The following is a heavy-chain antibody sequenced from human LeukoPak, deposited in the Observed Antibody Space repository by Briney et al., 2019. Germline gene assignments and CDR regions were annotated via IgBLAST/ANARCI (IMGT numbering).Heavy chain of an antibody. CDR3: AKGSRPGYSYGPREYYYYMDV. CDR2: ISSSSSTI. V-gene: IGHV3-48*01. J-gene: IGHJ6*03. D-gene: IGHD5-18*01. Sequence: GGSLRLSCEVSGFTLSSYSMHWVRQAPGKGLEWVSYISSSSSTIFYADSVKGRLTISGDNSKNTLYLQMNSLRAEDTAVYYCAKGSRPGYSYGPREYYYYMDVWGKGTTVTVSS. CDR1: GFTLSSYS.